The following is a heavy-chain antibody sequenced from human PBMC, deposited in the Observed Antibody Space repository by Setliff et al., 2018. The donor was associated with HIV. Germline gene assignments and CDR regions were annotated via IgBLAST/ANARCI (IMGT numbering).Heavy chain of an antibody. V-gene: IGHV4-34*01. CDR3: ARDPRSPVGAFDI. CDR2: LSPSGTT. J-gene: IGHJ3*02. Sequence: KASEILSLTCTVYGGSFSNYYTNWIRQPPGKGLEWIGELSPSGTTRSNPSLQSRVTISLDTSNNQFSLKLSSVTAADTAVYYCARDPRSPVGAFDIWGQGTMVTVSS. CDR1: GGSFSNYY. D-gene: IGHD2-2*01.